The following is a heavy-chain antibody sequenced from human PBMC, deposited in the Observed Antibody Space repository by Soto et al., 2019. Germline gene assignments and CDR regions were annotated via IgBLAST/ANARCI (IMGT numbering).Heavy chain of an antibody. D-gene: IGHD6-13*01. CDR2: MNPNSGNT. V-gene: IGHV1-8*01. CDR3: EREVGSRIDY. Sequence: QVQLVQSGAEVKKPGASVKVSCKASGYTFTSYDINWVRQATGQGLEWMGWMNPNSGNTGYAQKFEGRVSMTRNTSIRTAYMERSSQGSEDTAMYYCEREVGSRIDYWGHGTMVTVSS. J-gene: IGHJ4*01. CDR1: GYTFTSYD.